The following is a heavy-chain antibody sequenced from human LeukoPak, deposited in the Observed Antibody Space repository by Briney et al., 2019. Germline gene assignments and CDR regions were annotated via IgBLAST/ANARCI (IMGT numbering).Heavy chain of an antibody. D-gene: IGHD4-11*01. Sequence: GGSLRLSCAASGFTFSSCAVSWVRQAPGKGLEWVSAVSSTGDSTYYADSVKGRFTISRDNSRNTLYLQMNSLRAEDTAIYYCAKNTVKFDYWGQGTLVTVSS. V-gene: IGHV3-23*01. CDR1: GFTFSSCA. CDR3: AKNTVKFDY. J-gene: IGHJ4*02. CDR2: VSSTGDST.